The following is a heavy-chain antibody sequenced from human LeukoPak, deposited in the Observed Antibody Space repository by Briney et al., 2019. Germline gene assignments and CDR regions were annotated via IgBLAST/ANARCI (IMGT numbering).Heavy chain of an antibody. D-gene: IGHD2-2*01. CDR3: ARGWSSTTGGGYYYYYYMDV. Sequence: SETLSLTCAVSGYSISSGYYWGWIRQPPGKGLEWIGSIYHSGSTYYNPSLKSRVTISVDTSKNQFSLKLSSVTAADTAVYYCARGWSSTTGGGYYYYYYMDVWGKGTTVTVSS. J-gene: IGHJ6*03. CDR1: GYSISSGYY. V-gene: IGHV4-38-2*01. CDR2: IYHSGST.